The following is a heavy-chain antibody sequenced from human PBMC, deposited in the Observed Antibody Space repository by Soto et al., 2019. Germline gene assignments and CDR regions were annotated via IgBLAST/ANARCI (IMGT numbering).Heavy chain of an antibody. CDR3: TRDRYYSMDV. V-gene: IGHV3-49*04. J-gene: IGHJ6*02. CDR1: GFTFGEYA. CDR2: IRSKAYVGTR. Sequence: GGSLRLSCTASGFTFGEYAMSWVRQAPGKGLEWVGFIRSKAYVGTREYAASVKGRFTISRDDSKSIAYLQMNSLKTEDTAVYYSTRDRYYSMDVWGQWSTATVSS.